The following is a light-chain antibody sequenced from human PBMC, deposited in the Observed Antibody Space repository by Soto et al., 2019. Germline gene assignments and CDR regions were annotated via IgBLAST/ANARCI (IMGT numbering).Light chain of an antibody. Sequence: DIRLTQSPSSLSASVGDRVTITCRASQGVGTFFAWYQHKPGKAPKSLIKTASTLQSGVPSRFSGSGSATHFTLTISSLQPEDFATYYCQQYSTYPRPFGQGTRVDLK. V-gene: IGKV1D-16*01. CDR3: QQYSTYPRP. CDR1: QGVGTF. CDR2: TAS. J-gene: IGKJ5*01.